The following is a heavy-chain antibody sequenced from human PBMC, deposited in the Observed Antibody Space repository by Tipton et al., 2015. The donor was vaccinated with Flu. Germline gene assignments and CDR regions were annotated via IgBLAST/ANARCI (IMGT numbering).Heavy chain of an antibody. CDR2: INHSGST. CDR1: GGSFSGYY. D-gene: IGHD2-15*01. Sequence: LRLSCAVNGGSFSGYYCSWIRQPPGKGLEWIGEINHSGSTNYNPSLKSRVTISVDTSKNQLSLKLRSVTAADTAVYYCAKGDSLFEYWGQGTLVTVSS. V-gene: IGHV4-34*01. J-gene: IGHJ4*02. CDR3: AKGDSLFEY.